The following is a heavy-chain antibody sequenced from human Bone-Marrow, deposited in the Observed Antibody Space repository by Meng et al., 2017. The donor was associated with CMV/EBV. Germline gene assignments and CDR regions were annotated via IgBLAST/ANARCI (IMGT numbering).Heavy chain of an antibody. J-gene: IGHJ4*02. CDR2: IYHSGST. CDR1: GGSISSSNW. V-gene: IGHV4-4*02. CDR3: ARGVRESSIAARQRGLYFDY. Sequence: GSLRLSCAVSGGSISSSNWWSWVRQPPGKGLEWIGEIYHSGSTNYNPSLKSRVTISVDTSKNQFSLKLSSVTAADTAVYYCARGVRESSIAARQRGLYFDYWGQGTLVTVSS. D-gene: IGHD6-6*01.